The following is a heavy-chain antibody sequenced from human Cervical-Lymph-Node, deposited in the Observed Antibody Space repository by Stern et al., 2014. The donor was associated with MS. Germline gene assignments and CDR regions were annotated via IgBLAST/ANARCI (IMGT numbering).Heavy chain of an antibody. V-gene: IGHV1-46*03. D-gene: IGHD2-2*01. Sequence: DQLVESGPEVRKPGASVKVSCKASGYTFTNYYLLWVRQAPGQGLELMGLINPSSGSPNSAQKCQGRVTMTRDTSTSTVYLELSRLRSEDTAVYYCARCQDIVLVPGQLEIYYYGMDVWGQGTTVTVSS. J-gene: IGHJ6*02. CDR1: GYTFTNYY. CDR3: ARCQDIVLVPGQLEIYYYGMDV. CDR2: INPSSGSP.